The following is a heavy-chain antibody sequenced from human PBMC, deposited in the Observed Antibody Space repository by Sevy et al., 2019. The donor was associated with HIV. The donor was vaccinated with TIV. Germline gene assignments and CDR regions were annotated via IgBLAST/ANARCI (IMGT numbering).Heavy chain of an antibody. D-gene: IGHD3-22*01. CDR1: GGSISSYY. V-gene: IGHV4-4*07. J-gene: IGHJ4*02. CDR3: ARDQKEYYDSSGSHFDY. Sequence: SETLSLTCTVSGGSISSYYWSWIRQPAGKGLEWIGRIYTSGSTNYNPSLKSRVTMSVDTSKNQFSLKLSSVTAADTAVYYCARDQKEYYDSSGSHFDYWGQGTLVTVSS. CDR2: IYTSGST.